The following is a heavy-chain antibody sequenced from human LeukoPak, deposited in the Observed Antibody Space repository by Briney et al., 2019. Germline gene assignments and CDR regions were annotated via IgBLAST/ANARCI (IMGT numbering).Heavy chain of an antibody. CDR2: IHHGGST. CDR1: AYSISSGYY. CDR3: ATNVTYSFDN. V-gene: IGHV4-38-2*01. Sequence: PSETLSLTCAVSAYSISSGYYWGRIRQPPGKGLEWIGSIHHGGSTYYNPSLKSRITISIDRSKNQFSLKLNSVTAADSAVYYCATNVTYSFDNWGQGTLVTVSS. J-gene: IGHJ4*02. D-gene: IGHD2-21*02.